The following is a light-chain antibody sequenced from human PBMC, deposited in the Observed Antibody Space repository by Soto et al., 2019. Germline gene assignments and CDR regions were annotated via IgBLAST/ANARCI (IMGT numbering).Light chain of an antibody. V-gene: IGLV2-8*01. CDR2: EVS. CDR1: SSDVGGNNY. Sequence: QSALTQPPSASGSPGQSVTISCTGSSSDVGGNNYVSWYQQHPGKAPKLMIYEVSKRPSGVPDRFSGSKSGNTASLTVSGLQAEDEAEYYCSSYGGSKNLVFGGGTKLTVL. CDR3: SSYGGSKNLV. J-gene: IGLJ2*01.